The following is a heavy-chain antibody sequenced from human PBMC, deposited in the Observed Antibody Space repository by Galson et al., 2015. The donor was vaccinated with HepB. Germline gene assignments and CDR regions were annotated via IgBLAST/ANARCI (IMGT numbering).Heavy chain of an antibody. CDR3: ASFGGSYIGG. CDR1: GFSVNDNN. CDR2: VHGNGDI. V-gene: IGHV3-53*01. J-gene: IGHJ4*02. Sequence: SLRLSCAVSGFSVNDNNMCWVRQAPGKGLEWVSVVHGNGDIYYADSVKGRFSTSRDIRMNTLSLHMKSLRAEDTAMYYCASFGGSYIGGWGQGTLVTVSS. D-gene: IGHD3-16*01.